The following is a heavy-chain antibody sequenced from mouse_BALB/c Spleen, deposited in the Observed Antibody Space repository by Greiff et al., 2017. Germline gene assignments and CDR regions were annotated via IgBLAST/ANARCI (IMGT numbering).Heavy chain of an antibody. V-gene: IGHV2-2*02. Sequence: QVQLQQSGPGLVQPSQSLSITCTVSGFSLTSYGVHWVRQSPGKGLEWLGVIWSGGSTDYNAAFISRLSISKDNSKSQVFFKMNSLQANDTAIYYCARTANYYGSSYEGVWFAYWGQGTLVTVSA. CDR3: ARTANYYGSSYEGVWFAY. D-gene: IGHD1-1*01. CDR2: IWSGGST. CDR1: GFSLTSYG. J-gene: IGHJ3*01.